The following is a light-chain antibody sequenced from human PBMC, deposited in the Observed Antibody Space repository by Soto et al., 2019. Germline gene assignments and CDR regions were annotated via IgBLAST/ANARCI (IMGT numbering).Light chain of an antibody. J-gene: IGKJ4*01. Sequence: DVQLAQSPSAQSASGGDRISRSCRASQGINSYVAWYQQKPGRSPTILIYAASTLQSGVPSRFSGSGSGTDFTLTIRSLQPEDFATYYCQQSYTAPLTFGGGTKVDI. CDR3: QQSYTAPLT. CDR1: QGINSY. V-gene: IGKV1-39*01. CDR2: AAS.